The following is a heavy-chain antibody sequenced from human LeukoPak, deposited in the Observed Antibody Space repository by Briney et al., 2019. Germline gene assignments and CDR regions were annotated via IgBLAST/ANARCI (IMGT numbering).Heavy chain of an antibody. J-gene: IGHJ4*02. CDR1: DGSVSSGSYY. D-gene: IGHD3-3*01. Sequence: SETLSLTCTVSDGSVSSGSYYWSWLRQPPGKELEWIGYIFYSGNTNYNPSLRSRVTISVDTSKNQFSLRLTSVTAADTAVYYCARAHYDVWSGFYYFDSWGQGPLVIVSS. CDR2: IFYSGNT. CDR3: ARAHYDVWSGFYYFDS. V-gene: IGHV4-61*01.